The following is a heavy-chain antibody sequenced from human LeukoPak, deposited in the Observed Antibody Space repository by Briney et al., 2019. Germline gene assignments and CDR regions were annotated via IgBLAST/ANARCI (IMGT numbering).Heavy chain of an antibody. J-gene: IGHJ4*02. CDR2: IYYSGST. D-gene: IGHD3-9*01. V-gene: IGHV4-31*03. CDR1: GGAISSGGYY. CDR3: ARDLYDIGLDY. Sequence: SETLSLTCTVSGGAISSGGYYWSWIRQHPGKGLEWIGYIYYSGSTYYNPSLKSRVTISVDTSKNQFSLKLSSVTAADTAVYYCARDLYDIGLDYWGQGTLVTVSS.